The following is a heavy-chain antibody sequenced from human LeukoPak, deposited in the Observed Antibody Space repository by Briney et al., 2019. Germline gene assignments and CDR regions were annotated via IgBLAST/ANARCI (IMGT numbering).Heavy chain of an antibody. V-gene: IGHV4-39*01. D-gene: IGHD2-8*01. CDR2: IYYTGTT. CDR1: GGSISSTNYF. CDR3: ARDRACSNGVCSYFDY. Sequence: SETLSLTCTVSGGSISSTNYFWGCVRQPPGKGLEWIGSIYYTGTTYYNPSLKSRVTISADTSTNQFSLRLTSVTAADTALYYCARDRACSNGVCSYFDYWGQGTLVTVSS. J-gene: IGHJ4*02.